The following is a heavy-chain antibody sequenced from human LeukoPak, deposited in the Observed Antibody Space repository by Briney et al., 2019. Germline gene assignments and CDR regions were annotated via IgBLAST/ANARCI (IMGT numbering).Heavy chain of an antibody. CDR2: IYYSGST. D-gene: IGHD3-9*01. CDR3: ARETTYYDILTGRDRYFDY. J-gene: IGHJ4*02. Sequence: SETLSLTCTVAGGSISSYYWSWIRQPPGKGLEWIGYIYYSGSTNYNPSLKSRVTISVDTSKNQFSRKLSSVTAADTAVYYCARETTYYDILTGRDRYFDYWGQGTLVTVSS. CDR1: GGSISSYY. V-gene: IGHV4-59*01.